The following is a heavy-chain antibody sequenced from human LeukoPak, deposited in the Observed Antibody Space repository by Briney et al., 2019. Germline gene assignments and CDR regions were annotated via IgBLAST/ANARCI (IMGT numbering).Heavy chain of an antibody. CDR3: AKLTASYDFWSGYYTNFDY. D-gene: IGHD3-3*01. J-gene: IGHJ4*02. CDR2: ISGSGGST. V-gene: IGHV3-23*01. CDR1: GFTFSSYA. Sequence: GGSLRLSCAASGFTFSSYAMSWVRQAPGKGLEWVSAISGSGGSTYYADSVKGRFTISRDNSKNTLYLQMNSLRAEDTAVYYCAKLTASYDFWSGYYTNFDYWGQGTLVTVSS.